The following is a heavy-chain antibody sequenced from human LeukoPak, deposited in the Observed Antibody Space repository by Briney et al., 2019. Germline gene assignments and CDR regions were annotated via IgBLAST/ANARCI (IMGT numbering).Heavy chain of an antibody. Sequence: PSETLSLTCAVYGGSFSTYYWTWIRQPPGKGLEWIGEINHSGSTNYNPSLKSRVTISVGTSKNQFSLKLSSVTAADTAMYYCASTLFGGVISNYWGQGTLVTVSS. CDR2: INHSGST. CDR3: ASTLFGGVISNY. D-gene: IGHD3-16*02. V-gene: IGHV4-34*01. CDR1: GGSFSTYY. J-gene: IGHJ4*02.